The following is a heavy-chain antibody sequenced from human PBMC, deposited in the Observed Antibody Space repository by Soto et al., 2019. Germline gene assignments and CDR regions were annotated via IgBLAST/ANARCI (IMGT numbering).Heavy chain of an antibody. Sequence: GGSLRLSCAASGFIFSSYSMNWVRQAPGEGLEWVSSISSSGSYIYQTDSVRGRFTIARDNDKNSMYLQMNSLRAEDTAVYFCARETSGYGDYYYYYAMDVWGPGTTVTVSS. CDR3: ARETSGYGDYYYYYAMDV. CDR1: GFIFSSYS. V-gene: IGHV3-21*01. CDR2: ISSSGSYI. D-gene: IGHD5-12*01. J-gene: IGHJ6*02.